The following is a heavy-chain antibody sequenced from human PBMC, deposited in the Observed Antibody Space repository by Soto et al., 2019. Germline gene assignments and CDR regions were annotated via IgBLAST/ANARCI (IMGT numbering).Heavy chain of an antibody. D-gene: IGHD5-12*01. CDR1: GGGNLRDYR. CDR2: IIPKLGSA. CDR3: APGGERYNFGAVY. V-gene: IGHV1-69*01. Sequence: QVQLVQSGAEVKEPGSSVKVSCKASGGGNLRDYRTTWVRRAPGQGLEWMGGIIPKLGSANYAQKFQGRVTTTEYESTNSVYMELRSLRSDDTAVYYCAPGGERYNFGAVYWGQGTPVTVSS. J-gene: IGHJ4*02.